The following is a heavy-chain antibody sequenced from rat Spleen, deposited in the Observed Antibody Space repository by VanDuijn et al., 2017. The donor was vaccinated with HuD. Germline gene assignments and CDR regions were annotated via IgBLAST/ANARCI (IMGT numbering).Heavy chain of an antibody. Sequence: EVQLVESGGGLVQPGRSMKLSCAASGLSFSNYDMAWVRQAPTRGLDWVASINSGGDNTYYRDSVQVRFTISRDNSKSTLYLQMNNLRSEDTATYYCTRGTYFRQWGQGVMVTVSS. CDR3: TRGTYFRQ. CDR2: INSGGDNT. CDR1: GLSFSNYD. V-gene: IGHV5-25*01. D-gene: IGHD4-6*01. J-gene: IGHJ2*01.